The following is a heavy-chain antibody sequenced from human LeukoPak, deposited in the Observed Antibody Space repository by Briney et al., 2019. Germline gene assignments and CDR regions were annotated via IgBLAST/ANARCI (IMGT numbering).Heavy chain of an antibody. D-gene: IGHD3-10*01. J-gene: IGHJ5*02. CDR2: ISGSGGST. V-gene: IGHV3-23*01. CDR3: AKEPPIWFGELLYRGLDP. Sequence: PGGSLRLSCAASGFTFSSYAMSWVRQAPGKGLEWVSAISGSGGSTYYADSVKGRFTISRDNSKNTLYLQMNSLRAEDTAVYYCAKEPPIWFGELLYRGLDPWGQGTLVTVSS. CDR1: GFTFSSYA.